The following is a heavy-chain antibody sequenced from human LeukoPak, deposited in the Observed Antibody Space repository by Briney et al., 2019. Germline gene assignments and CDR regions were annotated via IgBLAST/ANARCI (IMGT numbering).Heavy chain of an antibody. Sequence: ASVKVSCKVSGYTLTELSMHWVRQAPGKGHEWMGGFDLEDGETSYAQKFQGRVTMTEDTSTDTAYMDLSSLRSEDTAVYYCATSWFGGISGYVFGMDVWGKGTTVTVSS. CDR2: FDLEDGET. CDR1: GYTLTELS. V-gene: IGHV1-24*01. J-gene: IGHJ6*04. D-gene: IGHD5-12*01. CDR3: ATSWFGGISGYVFGMDV.